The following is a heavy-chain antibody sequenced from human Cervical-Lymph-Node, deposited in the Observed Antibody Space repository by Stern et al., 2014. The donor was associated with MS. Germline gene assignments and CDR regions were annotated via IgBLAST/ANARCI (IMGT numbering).Heavy chain of an antibody. CDR2: IYYSGTT. CDR1: GGSVTSSFYY. Sequence: QLQLQESGPGLVKPSETLSLTCTVSGGSVTSSFYYWAWIRQPPGKGLQWIGTIYYSGTTDYNPSLKSRVTLYVDTSANQLSLRLGSVTAADTAVYYCARHRGGSYRPIDYWGQGTRLTVSS. D-gene: IGHD1-26*01. J-gene: IGHJ4*02. V-gene: IGHV4-39*01. CDR3: ARHRGGSYRPIDY.